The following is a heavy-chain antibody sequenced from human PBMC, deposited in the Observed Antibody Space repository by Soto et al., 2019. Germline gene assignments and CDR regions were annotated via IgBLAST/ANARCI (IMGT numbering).Heavy chain of an antibody. CDR2: IYYSGST. J-gene: IGHJ3*02. D-gene: IGHD3-9*01. V-gene: IGHV4-31*03. CDR3: ARVVRYFDPPEIDAFDI. CDR1: GGSISSGGYY. Sequence: SETLSLTCTVSGGSISSGGYYWSWIRQHPGKGLEWIGYIYYSGSTYYNPSLKSRVTISVDTSKTQFSLKLSFVTAADTAVYYCARVVRYFDPPEIDAFDIWGQGTMVTVSS.